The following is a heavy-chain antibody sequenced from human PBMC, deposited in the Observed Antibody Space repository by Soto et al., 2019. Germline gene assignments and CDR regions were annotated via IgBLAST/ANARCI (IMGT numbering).Heavy chain of an antibody. J-gene: IGHJ3*02. Sequence: QVQLQESGPGLVKPSETLSLTCTVSGGSISSYYWSWIRQPPGKGLEWIGYIYYSGRTKYNTSLKSRVIISVDTSKNQFSLKLSSVTAADTAVYYCARAPPKYYYGSGSYFANAFDIWGQGTMVTVSS. V-gene: IGHV4-59*01. CDR2: IYYSGRT. CDR3: ARAPPKYYYGSGSYFANAFDI. D-gene: IGHD3-10*01. CDR1: GGSISSYY.